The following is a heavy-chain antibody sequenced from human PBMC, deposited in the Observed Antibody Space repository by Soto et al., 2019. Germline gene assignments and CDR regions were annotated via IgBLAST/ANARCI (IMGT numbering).Heavy chain of an antibody. CDR3: ARSSPPFTIFGVVIQSYYYGMDV. J-gene: IGHJ6*02. CDR2: TIPIFGTA. V-gene: IGHV1-69*13. D-gene: IGHD3-3*01. Sequence: SVNVACKASGGTFSSYAISWVRLAPEQGPEWMGGTIPIFGTANYAQKFQGRVTITADESTSTAYMELSSLRSEDTAVYYCARSSPPFTIFGVVIQSYYYGMDVWGQGTTVTVSS. CDR1: GGTFSSYA.